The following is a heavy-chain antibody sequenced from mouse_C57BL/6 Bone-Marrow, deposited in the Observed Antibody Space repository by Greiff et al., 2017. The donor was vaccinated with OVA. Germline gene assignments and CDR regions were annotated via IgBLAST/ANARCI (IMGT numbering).Heavy chain of an antibody. CDR2: IDPENGDT. J-gene: IGHJ3*01. CDR1: GFNIKDDY. D-gene: IGHD1-2*01. CDR3: TGAFLRAWFAY. Sequence: VQLKESGAELVRPGASVKLSCTASGFNIKDDYMHWVKQRPEQGLEWIGWIDPENGDTEYASKFQGKATITADTSSNTAYLQLSSLTSEDTAVYYRTGAFLRAWFAYWGQGTLVTVSA. V-gene: IGHV14-4*01.